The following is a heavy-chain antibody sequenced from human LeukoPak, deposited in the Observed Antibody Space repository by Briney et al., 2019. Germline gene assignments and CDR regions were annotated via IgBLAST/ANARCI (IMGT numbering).Heavy chain of an antibody. D-gene: IGHD2-21*01. CDR2: IYSGGST. CDR3: ARHVMWWELFDY. Sequence: GGSLRLSCAASGFTVSSNYMSWVRQAPGKGLEWVSVIYSGGSTYYADSVKGRFTISRDNSKNTLYLQMNSLRAEDTAVYYCARHVMWWELFDYWGQGTLVTVSS. V-gene: IGHV3-53*01. CDR1: GFTVSSNY. J-gene: IGHJ4*02.